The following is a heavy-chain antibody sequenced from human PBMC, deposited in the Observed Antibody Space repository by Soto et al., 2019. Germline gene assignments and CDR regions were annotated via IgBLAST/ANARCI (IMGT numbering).Heavy chain of an antibody. Sequence: PGGSLRLSCIGSGFSFSSYEMNWVRQAPGKGLERASYISTSSSNIYYADSVRGRFTISRDNAKNSLYLQMNSLRAEDTAVYYCVRGPLKYFGMDVWGQGTTVTVSS. CDR3: VRGPLKYFGMDV. V-gene: IGHV3-48*03. CDR1: GFSFSSYE. J-gene: IGHJ6*02. CDR2: ISTSSSNI.